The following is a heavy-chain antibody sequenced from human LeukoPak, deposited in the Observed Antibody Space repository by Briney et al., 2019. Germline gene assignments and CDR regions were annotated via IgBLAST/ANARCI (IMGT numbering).Heavy chain of an antibody. V-gene: IGHV3-53*01. CDR2: FYSGGNT. CDR1: GLTVSTNY. CDR3: SGGSGWIIDH. J-gene: IGHJ4*02. Sequence: GGSLRLSCVVSGLTVSTNYMSWVRQAPGKGLEWVSVFYSGGNTYYADSVKGRFTISRDTSKNTVYLQMDSLRAEDTAVYYCSGGSGWIIDHWGQGTLVTVSS. D-gene: IGHD6-19*01.